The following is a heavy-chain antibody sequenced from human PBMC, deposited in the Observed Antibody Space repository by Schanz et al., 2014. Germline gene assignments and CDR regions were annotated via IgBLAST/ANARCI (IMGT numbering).Heavy chain of an antibody. CDR1: GGTFSSYT. CDR3: ARGRGFYDY. Sequence: QLQLVQSGAEVKKPGSSVKVSCKLSGGTFSSYTISWMRQAPGQGLEWMGKIIPVLNIATYAQRFQGRVSITADTSTNTAYMELSSLTSEYTAVHYCARGRGFYDYWGQGTLVTVSS. V-gene: IGHV1-69*02. CDR2: IIPVLNIA. D-gene: IGHD3-10*01. J-gene: IGHJ4*02.